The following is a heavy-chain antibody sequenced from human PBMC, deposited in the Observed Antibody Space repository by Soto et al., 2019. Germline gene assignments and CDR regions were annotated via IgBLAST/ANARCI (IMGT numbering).Heavy chain of an antibody. D-gene: IGHD6-6*01. CDR2: IIPILGIA. J-gene: IGHJ6*02. Sequence: SVKVSCKASGGTFSSYTISWVRQAPGQGLEWMGRIIPILGIANYAQKFQGRVTITADKSTSTAYMELSSLRSDDTAVYYCAREGPRPYYYYGMDVWGQGTTVTVSS. CDR3: AREGPRPYYYYGMDV. CDR1: GGTFSSYT. V-gene: IGHV1-69*04.